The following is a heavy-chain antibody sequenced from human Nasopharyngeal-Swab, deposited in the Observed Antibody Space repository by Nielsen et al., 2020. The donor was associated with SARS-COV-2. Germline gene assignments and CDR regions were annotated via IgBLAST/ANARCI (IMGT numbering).Heavy chain of an antibody. Sequence: GESLKISCAASGFTFSSYAMHWVRQAPGKGLEWVAVISYDGSNKYYADSVKGRFTISRDNFKNTLYLQMNSLRAEDTAVYYCAMDPRSGGYWGQGTLVTVSS. D-gene: IGHD6-25*01. CDR1: GFTFSSYA. V-gene: IGHV3-30*04. J-gene: IGHJ4*02. CDR2: ISYDGSNK. CDR3: AMDPRSGGY.